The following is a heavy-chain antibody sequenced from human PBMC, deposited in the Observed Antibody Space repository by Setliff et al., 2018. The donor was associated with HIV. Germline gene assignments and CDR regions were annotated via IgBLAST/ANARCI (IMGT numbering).Heavy chain of an antibody. Sequence: KTSETLSLTCAVYGGSFSDNYWSWIRQSPGKGLEWIGEINHSGRTKYSPSLRSRVSISVDKSKNQFSLKLRSVTAADTAMYYCARVSITYWYSIPTFYYYYMDVWGKGTKVTVSS. D-gene: IGHD2-15*01. CDR1: GGSFSDNY. V-gene: IGHV4-34*01. CDR3: ARVSITYWYSIPTFYYYYMDV. CDR2: INHSGRT. J-gene: IGHJ6*03.